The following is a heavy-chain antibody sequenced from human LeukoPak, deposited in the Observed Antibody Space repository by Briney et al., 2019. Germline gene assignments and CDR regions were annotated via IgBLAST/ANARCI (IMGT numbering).Heavy chain of an antibody. CDR3: ARVASNHVAAVDFDY. CDR2: INTNTGNP. Sequence: ASVKVSCKASGYTFTSYAVNWVRQAPGQGLEWMGWINTNTGNPTYAQGFTGRFVFSLDTSVSTAYLQISSLKAEDTAVYYCARVASNHVAAVDFDYWGQGTLVTVSS. V-gene: IGHV7-4-1*02. CDR1: GYTFTSYA. J-gene: IGHJ4*02. D-gene: IGHD6-13*01.